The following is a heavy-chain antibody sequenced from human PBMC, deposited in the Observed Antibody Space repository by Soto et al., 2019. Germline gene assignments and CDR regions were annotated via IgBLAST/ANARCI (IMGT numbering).Heavy chain of an antibody. CDR1: GFTVSSNY. CDR3: AREEVAATTGFDY. Sequence: EVQLVESGGGLVQPGGSLRLSCAASGFTVSSNYMSWVRQAPGKGLEWVSVIYSGGSTYYADSVKGRFTISRDNSKTTLNLQMSSRRAEDTAVYYCAREEVAATTGFDYWGQGTLVTVSS. V-gene: IGHV3-66*01. J-gene: IGHJ4*02. CDR2: IYSGGST. D-gene: IGHD1-26*01.